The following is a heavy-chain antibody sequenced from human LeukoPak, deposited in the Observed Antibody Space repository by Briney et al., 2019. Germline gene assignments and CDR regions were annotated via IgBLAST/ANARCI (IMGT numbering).Heavy chain of an antibody. Sequence: GGSLRLSCAASGFTFDDYAMHWVRQAPGKGLEWVSGISWNSGSIGYADSVKGRFTISRDNAKNSLYLQMNSLRAEDMALYYCAKGQQLAEGAFDYWGQGTLVTVSS. CDR3: AKGQQLAEGAFDY. J-gene: IGHJ4*02. CDR1: GFTFDDYA. V-gene: IGHV3-9*03. CDR2: ISWNSGSI. D-gene: IGHD6-13*01.